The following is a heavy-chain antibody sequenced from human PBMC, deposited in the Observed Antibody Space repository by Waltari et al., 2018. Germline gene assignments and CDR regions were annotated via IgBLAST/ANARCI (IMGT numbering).Heavy chain of an antibody. Sequence: QVQLVESGGGVVQPGRSLRLSCAASGFTFSSYAMHWVRQAPGKGLEWVAVISYDGSNKYYADSVKGRFTISRDNSKNTLYLQMNSLRAEDTAVYYCATPPMVAAGSYFQHWGQGTLVTVSS. CDR3: ATPPMVAAGSYFQH. D-gene: IGHD6-13*01. CDR2: ISYDGSNK. CDR1: GFTFSSYA. J-gene: IGHJ1*01. V-gene: IGHV3-30-3*01.